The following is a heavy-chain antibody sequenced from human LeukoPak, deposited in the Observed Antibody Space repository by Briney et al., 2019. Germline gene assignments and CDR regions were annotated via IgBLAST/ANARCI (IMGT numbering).Heavy chain of an antibody. V-gene: IGHV3-48*03. J-gene: IGHJ4*02. CDR2: SSGSGSTI. Sequence: QTGGSLRLSCAASGFTFSSYGMNWVRQAPGKGLEWVSYSSGSGSTIYYADSVKGRFTISRDNAKNSLYLQMNSLRAEDTAVYYCARDRNWNYEPFDYWGQGTLVTVSS. D-gene: IGHD1-7*01. CDR1: GFTFSSYG. CDR3: ARDRNWNYEPFDY.